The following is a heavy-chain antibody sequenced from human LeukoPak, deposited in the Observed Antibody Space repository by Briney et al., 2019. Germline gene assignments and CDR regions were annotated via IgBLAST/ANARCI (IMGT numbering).Heavy chain of an antibody. CDR1: GFTFSSYW. V-gene: IGHV3-7*01. CDR2: IKQDGSEK. Sequence: GGSLRLSCAASGFTFSSYWMSWVRQAPGKGLEWVANIKQDGSEKYYVDSVKGRFTISRDNAKNSLYLQMNSLRAEDTAVYYCARDKGGFWSGYYAPSFDYWGQGTLVTVSS. D-gene: IGHD3-3*01. J-gene: IGHJ4*02. CDR3: ARDKGGFWSGYYAPSFDY.